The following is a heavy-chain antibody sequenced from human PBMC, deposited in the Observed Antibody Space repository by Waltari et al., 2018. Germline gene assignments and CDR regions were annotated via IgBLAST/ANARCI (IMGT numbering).Heavy chain of an antibody. CDR3: ARGNGGYSD. J-gene: IGHJ4*02. V-gene: IGHV4-34*02. CDR1: GGSFSGYY. Sequence: QVQLQQWGAGLLKPSETLSLTCGVSGGSFSGYYWGWIRQPPGKGLEWIGEVDHDGSATYHPSLKSRVTMSVDTSSNQFSLKMISVTAADTAVYYCARGNGGYSDWGPGALVAVSS. D-gene: IGHD1-26*01. CDR2: VDHDGSA.